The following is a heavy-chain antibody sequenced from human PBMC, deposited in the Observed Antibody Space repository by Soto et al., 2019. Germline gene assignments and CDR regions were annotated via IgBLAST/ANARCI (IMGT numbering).Heavy chain of an antibody. CDR3: ALLNDGDYTF. CDR2: IFWDDDK. Sequence: QITFKESGPTLVKPKQPLALTCTFSGFSVTSDGVGVGWIRQPPGEALEWLAVIFWDDDKRYSPSLESRLSIARDTSKDQVFLTMTNMESVDTATYYCALLNDGDYTFWGQGTRVTVSS. V-gene: IGHV2-5*02. D-gene: IGHD4-17*01. J-gene: IGHJ4*02. CDR1: GFSVTSDGVG.